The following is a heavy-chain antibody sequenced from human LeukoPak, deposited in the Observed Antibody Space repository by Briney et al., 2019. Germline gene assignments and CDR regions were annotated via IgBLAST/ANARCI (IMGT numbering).Heavy chain of an antibody. J-gene: IGHJ4*02. Sequence: GGSLRLSCVASGFTFTSDAMNWVRQAPGKGLEWVSSTVSRGTTQYADSVKGRFTVSRDTSKNTLYLQMNSLRADDTAVYYCAKDLLQSSSWPLEWDYWGQGTLVTVSS. CDR3: AKDLLQSSSWPLEWDY. CDR1: GFTFTSDA. CDR2: TVSRGTT. D-gene: IGHD6-13*01. V-gene: IGHV3-23*01.